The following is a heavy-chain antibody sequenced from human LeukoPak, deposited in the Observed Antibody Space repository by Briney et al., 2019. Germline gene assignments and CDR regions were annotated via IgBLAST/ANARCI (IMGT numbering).Heavy chain of an antibody. J-gene: IGHJ3*02. V-gene: IGHV3-53*01. CDR1: GFTFSSYA. Sequence: PGGSLRLSCAASGFTFSSYAMSWVRQAPGKGLEWVSLIHAGGDTYYTDSVKGRFTISRDNSKNTMYLQMNSLRAEDTAVYYCAREMGDSSALDIWGQGTMVTVSS. CDR3: AREMGDSSALDI. D-gene: IGHD3-22*01. CDR2: IHAGGDT.